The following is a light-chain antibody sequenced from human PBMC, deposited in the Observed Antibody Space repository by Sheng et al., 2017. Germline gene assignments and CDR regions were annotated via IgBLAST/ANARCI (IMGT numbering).Light chain of an antibody. CDR3: QQYGSSPRFT. Sequence: EIVLTQSPGTLSLSPGERVTLSCRASQSVSSSYLAWYQQKPGQAPRLLIYGASTRATGIPNRFSGSESGTDFTLTISRLEPEDFAVYYCQQYGSSPRFTFGPGTKVDIK. CDR1: QSVSSSY. CDR2: GAS. V-gene: IGKV3-20*01. J-gene: IGKJ3*01.